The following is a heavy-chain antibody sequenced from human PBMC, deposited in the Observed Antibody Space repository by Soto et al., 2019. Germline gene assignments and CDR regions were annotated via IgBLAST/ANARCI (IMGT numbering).Heavy chain of an antibody. CDR3: ARTPETRDWLDP. J-gene: IGHJ5*02. D-gene: IGHD1-7*01. V-gene: IGHV4-59*02. CDR1: GASVSSYY. Sequence: SETLSLTCSVSGASVSSYYWSWVRQPPGKGLEWIGYIYYIGAYNYNPSLKSRVTISVDTSKNQFSLKLTSVTAADTVVYYCARTPETRDWLDPWGQGTLVTVSS. CDR2: IYYIGAY.